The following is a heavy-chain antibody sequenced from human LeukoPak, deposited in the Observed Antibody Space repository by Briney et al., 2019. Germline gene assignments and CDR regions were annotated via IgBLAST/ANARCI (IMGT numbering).Heavy chain of an antibody. CDR2: MNPNSGNT. J-gene: IGHJ4*02. CDR3: ARGSRRDGYNTLFDY. V-gene: IGHV1-8*01. Sequence: ASVKVSCKASGYTFTSFDINWVRQATGQGLEWMGWMNPNSGNTGYAQKFQGRVTMTSNTSINTAHMELTSLRSEDTAVYYCARGSRRDGYNTLFDYWGQGTLVTVSS. D-gene: IGHD5-24*01. CDR1: GYTFTSFD.